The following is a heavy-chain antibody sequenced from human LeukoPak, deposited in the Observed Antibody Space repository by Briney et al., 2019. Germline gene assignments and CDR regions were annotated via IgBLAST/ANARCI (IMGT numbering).Heavy chain of an antibody. J-gene: IGHJ4*02. V-gene: IGHV3-74*01. CDR3: ARDRGYTQDY. D-gene: IGHD5-12*01. CDR1: GFTFSTYW. Sequence: GGSLRLSCAASGFTFSTYWMHWVRQAPGKGLVWVSHIKSDGSSPSYADSVKGRFTVSRDNAKNTLYLQMNSLRAEDTAVYYCARDRGYTQDYWGQGTLVTVSS. CDR2: IKSDGSSP.